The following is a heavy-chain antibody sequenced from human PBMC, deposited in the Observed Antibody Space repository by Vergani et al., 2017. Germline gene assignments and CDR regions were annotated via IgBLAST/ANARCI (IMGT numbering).Heavy chain of an antibody. CDR1: GITFDTYT. Sequence: EVQLLESGGGLVQPGGSRRLSCAGAGITFDTYTMAYVRPAPGKGLEWVATISSGGGDIFYADSVKGGLTSSRDNSKNTLFLQMISLKDEDTAVYYCTTAWGLYYLHGEYFQYWGRGTLVSVSS. J-gene: IGHJ1*01. CDR3: TTAWGLYYLHGEYFQY. CDR2: ISSGGGDI. D-gene: IGHD3-10*01. V-gene: IGHV3-23*01.